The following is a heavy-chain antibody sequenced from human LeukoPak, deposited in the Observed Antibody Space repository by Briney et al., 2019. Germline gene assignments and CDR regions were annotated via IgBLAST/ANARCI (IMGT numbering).Heavy chain of an antibody. CDR3: ARVKMEGYRAFDI. CDR2: INPNSGGT. CDR1: GYTFTGYY. J-gene: IGHJ4*02. D-gene: IGHD2-15*01. Sequence: ASVKVSCKASGYTFTGYYMHWVRQAPGQGLEWMGWINPNSGGTNYAQKFQGWVTMTRDTSISTAYMELSRLRSDDTAVYYCARVKMEGYRAFDIWGQGALVTVSS. V-gene: IGHV1-2*04.